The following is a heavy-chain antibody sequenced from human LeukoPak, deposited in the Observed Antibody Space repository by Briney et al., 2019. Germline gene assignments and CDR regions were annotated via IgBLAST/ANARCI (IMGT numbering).Heavy chain of an antibody. CDR2: IYYSGST. CDR1: GGCISSGDYY. D-gene: IGHD3-9*01. J-gene: IGHJ4*02. CDR3: ARRPSGGLRYFDWDY. V-gene: IGHV4-30-4*01. Sequence: PSQTLSLTCTVSGGCISSGDYYWIWIRQPPGKGLEWIGYIYYSGSTYYNPSLKSPVTISVDTSKNQFSLKLSSVTAADTAVYYCARRPSGGLRYFDWDYWGQGTLVTVSS.